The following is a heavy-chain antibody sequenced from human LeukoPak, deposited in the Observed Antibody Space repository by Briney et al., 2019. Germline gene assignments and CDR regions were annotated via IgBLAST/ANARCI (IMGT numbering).Heavy chain of an antibody. Sequence: GGSLRLSCAASGFTVSDNYMSWVRQAPGKGLEWVSAISGSGGSTYYADSVKGRFTISRDNSKNTLYLQMNSLRAEDTAVYYCAKGSDDKQQQFDYGGQGPLVTVSS. CDR2: ISGSGGST. D-gene: IGHD6-13*01. CDR1: GFTVSDNY. J-gene: IGHJ4*02. V-gene: IGHV3-23*01. CDR3: AKGSDDKQQQFDY.